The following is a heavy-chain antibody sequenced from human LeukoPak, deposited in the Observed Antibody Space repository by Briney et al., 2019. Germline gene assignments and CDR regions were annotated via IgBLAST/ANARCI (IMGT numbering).Heavy chain of an antibody. J-gene: IGHJ6*03. CDR3: ARHTIFGVVISFYYYMDV. V-gene: IGHV1-8*01. Sequence: ASVKVSCKASGYTFTSYDINWVRQATGQGLEWMGWMNPNSGNTGYAQKFQGRVTMTRNTSISTAYMELSSLRSEDTAVYYCARHTIFGVVISFYYYMDVWGKGTTVTVSS. CDR1: GYTFTSYD. CDR2: MNPNSGNT. D-gene: IGHD3-3*01.